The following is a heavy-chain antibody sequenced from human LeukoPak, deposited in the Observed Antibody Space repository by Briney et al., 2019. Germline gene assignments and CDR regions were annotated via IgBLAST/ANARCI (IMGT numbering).Heavy chain of an antibody. CDR3: AKGSYYYYYMDV. CDR1: GFTFDDYA. CDR2: ISWNSGSI. V-gene: IGHV3-9*03. Sequence: GGSLRLSCAASGFTFDDYAMHWVRQAPGKGLEWVSGISWNSGSIGYADSVKGRFTISRDNAKNSLYLQMNSLRAEGMALYYCAKGSYYYYYMDVWGKGTTVTVSS. J-gene: IGHJ6*03.